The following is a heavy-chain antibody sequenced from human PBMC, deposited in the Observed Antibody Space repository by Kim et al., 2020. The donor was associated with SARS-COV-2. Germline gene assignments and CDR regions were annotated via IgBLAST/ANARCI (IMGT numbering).Heavy chain of an antibody. Sequence: ADSVKGRLTVSRDNNKNTLDLQMNSLTAEDTAIYFCAKDHQSSGWPTFDYWGQGTQVTVSS. D-gene: IGHD6-19*01. CDR3: AKDHQSSGWPTFDY. V-gene: IGHV3-23*01. J-gene: IGHJ4*02.